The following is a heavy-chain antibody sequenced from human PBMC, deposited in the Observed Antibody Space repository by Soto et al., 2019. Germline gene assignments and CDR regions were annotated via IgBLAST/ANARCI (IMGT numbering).Heavy chain of an antibody. D-gene: IGHD2-15*01. CDR1: GYTFTSYD. J-gene: IGHJ6*03. CDR3: ARGHGDIVVVVAATQYMDV. CDR2: MNPNSGNT. V-gene: IGHV1-8*01. Sequence: GASVKVSCKASGYTFTSYDINWVRQATGQGLEWMGWMNPNSGNTGYARKFQGRVTMTRNTSISTAYMELSSLRSEDTAVYYCARGHGDIVVVVAATQYMDVWGKGTTVTVSS.